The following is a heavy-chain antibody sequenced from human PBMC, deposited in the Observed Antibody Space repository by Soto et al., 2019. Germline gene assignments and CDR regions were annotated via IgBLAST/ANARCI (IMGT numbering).Heavy chain of an antibody. J-gene: IGHJ4*02. Sequence: ASVKVSCKVSGYTLTELSMHWVRQAPGKGLEWMGGFDPEDGETIYAQKFQGRVTMTEDTSTDTAYMELSSLRSEDTAVYYCATDWDCSSTSCRSFDFDYWGQGTLVTVSS. D-gene: IGHD2-2*01. CDR3: ATDWDCSSTSCRSFDFDY. CDR1: GYTLTELS. CDR2: FDPEDGET. V-gene: IGHV1-24*01.